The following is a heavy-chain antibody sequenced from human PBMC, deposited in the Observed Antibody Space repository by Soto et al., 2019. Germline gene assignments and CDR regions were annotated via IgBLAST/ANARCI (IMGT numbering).Heavy chain of an antibody. D-gene: IGHD2-21*01. V-gene: IGHV3-7*01. CDR2: INKDGSEK. Sequence: EVQVVESGGGLVQPGGSLRLSCAASGFTFTSYWMTWVRQAPGRGLEWVANINKDGSEKSYVGSVKGRFTNSRDSAKSSLYLQINSLSADDTAVSYCVREIASRLWGKGTTVIVSS. J-gene: IGHJ6*04. CDR3: VREIASRL. CDR1: GFTFTSYW.